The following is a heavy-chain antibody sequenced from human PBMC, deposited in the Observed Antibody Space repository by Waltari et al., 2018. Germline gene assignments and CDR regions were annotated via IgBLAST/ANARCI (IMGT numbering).Heavy chain of an antibody. CDR2: CYHSGNT. CDR3: ARDGDFDAFDI. V-gene: IGHV4-30-2*01. J-gene: IGHJ3*02. Sequence: QVQLQESGPGLVKPSQTLSLTCTVSGGSISSGGYYWSWIRQQPGKGLEWIGYCYHSGNTDYNPSLKSRVTIAVARSKNQFSLKLSSVTAADTAVYYCARDGDFDAFDIWGQGTMVTVSS. CDR1: GGSISSGGYY. D-gene: IGHD4-17*01.